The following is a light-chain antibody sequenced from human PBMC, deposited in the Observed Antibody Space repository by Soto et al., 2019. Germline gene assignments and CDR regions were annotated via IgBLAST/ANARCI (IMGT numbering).Light chain of an antibody. CDR2: DVS. CDR1: SSDVGGYDY. V-gene: IGLV2-14*03. CDR3: SSYTSTNIPI. Sequence: QSALTQPASVSGSPGQSITISCTGTSSDVGGYDYVSWYQHHPGKAPKLMIFDVSPRPSGVSDCFSGSKSGNTASLSISGLQAEDEADYYCSSYTSTNIPIFGGGTQLTVL. J-gene: IGLJ7*01.